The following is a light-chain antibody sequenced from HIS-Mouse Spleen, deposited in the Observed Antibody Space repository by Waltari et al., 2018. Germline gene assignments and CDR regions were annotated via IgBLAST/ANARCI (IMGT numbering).Light chain of an antibody. J-gene: IGLJ2*01. V-gene: IGLV3-10*01. CDR1: ALPKKY. CDR3: YSTDSSGNHRV. Sequence: SYELTQPPSVSVSPGQTARNTCSGDALPKKYAEWYQQESGQAPVLVSYEESKRPSGIPERFSGSSSGTMATLTISGAQVEDEADYYCYSTDSSGNHRVFGGGTKLTVL. CDR2: EES.